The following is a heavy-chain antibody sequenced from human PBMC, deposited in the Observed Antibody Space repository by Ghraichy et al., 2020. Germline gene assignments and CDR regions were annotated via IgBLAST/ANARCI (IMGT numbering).Heavy chain of an antibody. V-gene: IGHV4-61*02. D-gene: IGHD3-9*01. CDR2: IYTSGST. CDR3: ASGRYDILTGYQIYGMDV. CDR1: GGSISSGSYY. Sequence: SLNISCTVSGGSISSGSYYWSWIRQPAGKGLEWIGRIYTSGSTNYNPSLKSRVTISVDTSKNQFSLKLSSVTAADTAVYYCASGRYDILTGYQIYGMDVWGQGTTVTVSS. J-gene: IGHJ6*02.